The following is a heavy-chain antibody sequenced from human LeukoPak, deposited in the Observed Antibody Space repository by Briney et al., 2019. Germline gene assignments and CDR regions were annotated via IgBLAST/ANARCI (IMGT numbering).Heavy chain of an antibody. CDR3: ARVSSSWYQDWYFDL. J-gene: IGHJ2*01. D-gene: IGHD6-13*01. Sequence: SETLSLTCTVSGGSISSYYWSWIRQPAGKGLEWIGRIYISGSTNYNPSLKSRVTMSVDTSKNQFSLKLSSVTAADTAVYYCARVSSSWYQDWYFDLWGRGTLVTVPS. CDR2: IYISGST. V-gene: IGHV4-4*07. CDR1: GGSISSYY.